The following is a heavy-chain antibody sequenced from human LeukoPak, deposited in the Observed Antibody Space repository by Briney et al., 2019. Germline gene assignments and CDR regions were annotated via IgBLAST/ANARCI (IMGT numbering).Heavy chain of an antibody. J-gene: IGHJ4*02. V-gene: IGHV3-23*01. CDR2: ISGSGGST. D-gene: IGHD3-10*01. CDR1: GFTFSSYG. CDR3: AKDRGIISDY. Sequence: PGGSLRLSCAASGFTFSSYGMSWVRQAPGKGLEWVSAISGSGGSTYYADSVKGRFTISRDNSKNTLHLQMNSLRAEDTAVYYCAKDRGIISDYWGQGTLVTVSS.